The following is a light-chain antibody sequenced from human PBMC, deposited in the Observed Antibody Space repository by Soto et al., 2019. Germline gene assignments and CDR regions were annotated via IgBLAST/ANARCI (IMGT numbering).Light chain of an antibody. J-gene: IGKJ1*01. CDR3: QQYCSSPWT. CDR1: QRVLYSSSNKNY. CDR2: WAS. Sequence: DIVMTQSPDSLAVSLGERATINCKSSQRVLYSSSNKNYLAWYQQKPGQPPKLLIYWASTRESGVPDRFSGSVSGTDFTLTISSLRAEDGAVYYCQQYCSSPWTFGQGTKVEIK. V-gene: IGKV4-1*01.